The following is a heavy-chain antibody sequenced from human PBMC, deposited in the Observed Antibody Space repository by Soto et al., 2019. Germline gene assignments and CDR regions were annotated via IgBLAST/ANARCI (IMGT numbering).Heavy chain of an antibody. J-gene: IGHJ6*03. CDR2: INWNGGST. CDR1: GFTFEDYG. CDR3: AVLGPSRYYYYMDV. V-gene: IGHV3-20*01. Sequence: GGSLRLSCAASGFTFEDYGMSWVRQAPGKGLEWVFGINWNGGSTGYADSVKGRFTISRENAKNSLYLQMNSLRAEDTALYHCAVLGPSRYYYYMDVWGKGTTVTVSS. D-gene: IGHD2-8*02.